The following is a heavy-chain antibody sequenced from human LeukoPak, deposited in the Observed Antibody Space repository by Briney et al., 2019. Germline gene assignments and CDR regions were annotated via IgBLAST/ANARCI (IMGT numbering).Heavy chain of an antibody. CDR3: ARASMTRSRGAFDI. D-gene: IGHD2-2*01. Sequence: GGPLRLSCAASGFTFSSYGMSWVRQAPGKGLEWVSYISSSSSTIYYADSVKGRFTISRDNAKNSLYLQMNSLRAEDTAVYYCARASMTRSRGAFDIWGQGTMVTVSS. CDR2: ISSSSSTI. J-gene: IGHJ3*02. CDR1: GFTFSSYG. V-gene: IGHV3-48*01.